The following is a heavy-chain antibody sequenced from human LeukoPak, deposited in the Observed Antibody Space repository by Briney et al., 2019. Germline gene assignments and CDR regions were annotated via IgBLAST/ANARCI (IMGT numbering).Heavy chain of an antibody. J-gene: IGHJ3*02. V-gene: IGHV1-18*01. Sequence: ASVKVSCKPSGYTFTSYGISWVRQAPGQGLEWMGWISAYNGNTNYAKTLQDRVTMTTDTSTRTAYMELRSLRSDATAVYYCAKGDYDFWRGYSHAFDIWGQGTMVTAS. D-gene: IGHD3-3*01. CDR1: GYTFTSYG. CDR3: AKGDYDFWRGYSHAFDI. CDR2: ISAYNGNT.